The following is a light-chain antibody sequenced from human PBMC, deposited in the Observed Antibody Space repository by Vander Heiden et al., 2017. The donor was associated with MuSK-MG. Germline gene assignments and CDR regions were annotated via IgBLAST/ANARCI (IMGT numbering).Light chain of an antibody. CDR1: NLGNKY. Sequence: YEVTQPPSVSVSPGRTASITCSGDNLGNKYVNWYQQKPAQYLVVVIYQDRTRPPGSPERFSGSNSGNTATPTISGTQAMDDDYYYCQMWDTTTVVFGGGTKLTVL. CDR3: QMWDTTTVV. V-gene: IGLV3-1*01. J-gene: IGLJ2*01. CDR2: QDR.